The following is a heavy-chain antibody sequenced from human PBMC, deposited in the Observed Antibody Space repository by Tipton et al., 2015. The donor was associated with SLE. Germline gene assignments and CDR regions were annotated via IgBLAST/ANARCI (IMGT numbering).Heavy chain of an antibody. J-gene: IGHJ3*02. CDR1: GHSISSGYY. CDR2: IFDSGNT. Sequence: TLSLTCTVSGHSISSGYYWSWIRQAPGKGLEWLESIFDSGNTYYNPSLKSRVTTSVDTSTNQFSLKLSSVTAADTAMYYCVGTRDVYDETGGFDIWGQGTMVTVSS. D-gene: IGHD5-24*01. CDR3: VGTRDVYDETGGFDI. V-gene: IGHV4-38-2*02.